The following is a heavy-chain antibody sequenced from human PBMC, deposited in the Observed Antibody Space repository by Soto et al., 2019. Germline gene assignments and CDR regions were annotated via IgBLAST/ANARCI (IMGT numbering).Heavy chain of an antibody. D-gene: IGHD3-10*01. CDR1: GFTFSSYA. CDR3: AKDYYGSGSYYNPHYYFDY. Sequence: GGSLRLSCAASGFTFSSYAMSWVRQAPGKGLEWVSAISGSGGSTYYADSVKGRFTISRDNSKNTLYLQMNSLRAEDTAVYYCAKDYYGSGSYYNPHYYFDYWGQGTLVTVSS. J-gene: IGHJ4*02. V-gene: IGHV3-23*01. CDR2: ISGSGGST.